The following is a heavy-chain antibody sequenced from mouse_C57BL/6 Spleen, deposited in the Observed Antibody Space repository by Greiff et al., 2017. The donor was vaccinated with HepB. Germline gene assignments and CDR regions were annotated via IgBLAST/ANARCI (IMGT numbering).Heavy chain of an antibody. J-gene: IGHJ4*01. CDR2: ISSGSSTI. V-gene: IGHV5-17*01. Sequence: EVKLVESGGGLVKPGGSLKLSCAASGFTFSDYGMHWVRQAPEKGLEWVAYISSGSSTIYYADTVKGRFTISRDNAKNTLFLQMTSLRSEDTAMYYCAREGIYYGNYSYAMDYWGQGTSVTVSS. CDR1: GFTFSDYG. CDR3: AREGIYYGNYSYAMDY. D-gene: IGHD2-1*01.